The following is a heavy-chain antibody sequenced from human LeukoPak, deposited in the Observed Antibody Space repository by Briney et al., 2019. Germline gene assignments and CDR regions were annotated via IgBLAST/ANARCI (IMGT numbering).Heavy chain of an antibody. CDR2: IKRDGSEK. CDR3: ARTTLSDILTGYDYFDY. V-gene: IGHV3-7*01. Sequence: GGSLRLSCAASGFTFSSYWMSWVRQAPGKGLEWVANIKRDGSEKYYVDSVKGRFTISRDNAKNSLYLQMNSLRAEDTAVYYCARTTLSDILTGYDYFDYWGQGTLVTVSS. J-gene: IGHJ4*02. D-gene: IGHD3-9*01. CDR1: GFTFSSYW.